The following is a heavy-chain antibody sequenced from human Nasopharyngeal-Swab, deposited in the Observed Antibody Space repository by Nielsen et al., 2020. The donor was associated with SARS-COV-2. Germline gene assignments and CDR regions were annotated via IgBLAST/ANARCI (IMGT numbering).Heavy chain of an antibody. D-gene: IGHD6-13*01. V-gene: IGHV3-21*01. CDR2: TSSRSGDI. J-gene: IGHJ4*02. Sequence: WFGQPPGKGLEWVSSTSSRSGDISYTDSVKGRFSISRDNAKNSLYLQMNSLRVEDTAVYYCARDLEGIFDHWGQGALVTVSS. CDR3: ARDLEGIFDH.